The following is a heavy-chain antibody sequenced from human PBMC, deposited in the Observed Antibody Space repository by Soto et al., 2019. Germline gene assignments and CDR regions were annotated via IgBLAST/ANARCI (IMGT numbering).Heavy chain of an antibody. CDR1: GFTFSSYG. CDR3: ARDEYGDYGYYFDY. CDR2: IWYDGSNK. V-gene: IGHV3-33*01. D-gene: IGHD4-17*01. Sequence: GGSLRLSCAASGFTFSSYGMHWVRQAPGKGLEWVAVIWYDGSNKYYADSAKGRFTISRDNSRNTLYLQMNSLRAEDTAVYYCARDEYGDYGYYFDYWGQGTLVTVSS. J-gene: IGHJ4*02.